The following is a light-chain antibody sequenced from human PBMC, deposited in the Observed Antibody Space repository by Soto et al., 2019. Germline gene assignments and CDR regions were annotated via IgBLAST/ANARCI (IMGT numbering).Light chain of an antibody. V-gene: IGLV2-14*01. J-gene: IGLJ3*02. CDR1: SSDVGGYNY. CDR3: SSYTSRSAWV. CDR2: GVS. Sequence: QSVLTQPASVSGSPGQSITISCTGTSSDVGGYNYVSWYQQHPGTAPKLMIYGVSNRPSGVSNRFSGSKSANAASLTISGLQAEDEADYYCSSYTSRSAWVFGGGTKLTVL.